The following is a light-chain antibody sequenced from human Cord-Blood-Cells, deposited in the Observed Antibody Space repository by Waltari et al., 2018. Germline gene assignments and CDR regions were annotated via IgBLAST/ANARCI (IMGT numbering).Light chain of an antibody. V-gene: IGKV3-11*01. CDR2: DAS. CDR1: QSASSY. CDR3: QQRSNWPPLT. J-gene: IGKJ4*01. Sequence: EIELTQCPATLSLSPGDRATLSCRPRQSASSYLAWYQQKPGQAPRLLIYDASNRATGIPARFSGSGSVTDFTLTISSLEPEDFAVYYCQQRSNWPPLTFGGGTKVEIK.